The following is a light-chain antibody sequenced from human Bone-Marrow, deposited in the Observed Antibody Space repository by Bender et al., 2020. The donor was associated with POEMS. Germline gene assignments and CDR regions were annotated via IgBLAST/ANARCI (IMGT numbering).Light chain of an antibody. J-gene: IGLJ3*02. CDR2: VNNDGSH. CDR3: QTWGTGIHV. CDR1: NGHSSYA. Sequence: QLVLTQSPSASASLGASVKLTCTLSNGHSSYAIAWHQQQPEKGPRYLMKVNNDGSHNKGDGIPDRFSGSSSGAERYLTISSLQSEDEADYYCQTWGTGIHVFGGGTKLTVL. V-gene: IGLV4-69*01.